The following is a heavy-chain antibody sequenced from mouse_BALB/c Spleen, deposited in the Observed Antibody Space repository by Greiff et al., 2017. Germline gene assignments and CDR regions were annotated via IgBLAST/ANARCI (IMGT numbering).Heavy chain of an antibody. CDR2: ISSGGSYT. CDR1: GFTFSSYG. CDR3: ARQRGYDVYYAMDY. D-gene: IGHD2-2*01. V-gene: IGHV5-6*01. Sequence: EVKVVESGGDLVKPGGSLKLSCAASGFTFSSYGMSWVRQTPDKRLEWVATISSGGSYTYYPDSVKGRFTISRDNAKNTLYLQMSSLKSEDTAMYYCARQRGYDVYYAMDYWGQGTSVTVSS. J-gene: IGHJ4*01.